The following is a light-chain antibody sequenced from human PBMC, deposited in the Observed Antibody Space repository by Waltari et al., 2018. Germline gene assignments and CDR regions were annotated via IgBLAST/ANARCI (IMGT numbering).Light chain of an antibody. CDR1: KLGDKY. CDR2: QDT. J-gene: IGLJ2*01. Sequence: SYDLTQPPSVSASPGQTASIACFGDKLGDKYVSWYQQKPGQSPVRVLYQDTKRPSVIPERFSASNSGNTATLTVSETQAVDEASYYCQTWDSNTVVFGGGTTLTVL. CDR3: QTWDSNTVV. V-gene: IGLV3-1*01.